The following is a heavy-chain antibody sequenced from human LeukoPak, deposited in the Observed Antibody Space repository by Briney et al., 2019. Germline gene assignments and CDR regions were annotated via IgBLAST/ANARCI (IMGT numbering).Heavy chain of an antibody. CDR1: GFTFSSSA. D-gene: IGHD3-3*01. Sequence: GGSLRLSCAASGFTFSSSAMSWVRQAPGKGLEWVSDISGSGDITYYADSVKGRFTISRDNSKNTLYLQMNSLRAEDTAVYYCAKVGRFVRTHDAFDIWGQGTMVTVSS. CDR3: AKVGRFVRTHDAFDI. J-gene: IGHJ3*02. CDR2: ISGSGDIT. V-gene: IGHV3-23*01.